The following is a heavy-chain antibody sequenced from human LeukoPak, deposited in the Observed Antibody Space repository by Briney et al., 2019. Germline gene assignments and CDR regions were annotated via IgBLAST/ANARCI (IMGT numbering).Heavy chain of an antibody. J-gene: IGHJ4*02. V-gene: IGHV1-69*05. CDR2: IIPIFGTA. CDR1: GGTFSSYA. D-gene: IGHD2-21*02. CDR3: AGMLCGGDCSYLDY. Sequence: SVKVSCEASGGTFSSYAISWVRQAPGQGLEWMGGIIPIFGTANYAQKFQGRVTITTDESTSTAYMELSSLRSEDTAVYYCAGMLCGGDCSYLDYWGQGTLVTVSS.